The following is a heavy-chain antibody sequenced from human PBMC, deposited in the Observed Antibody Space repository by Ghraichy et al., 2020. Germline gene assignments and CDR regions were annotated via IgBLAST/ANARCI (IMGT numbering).Heavy chain of an antibody. CDR3: ANGGNSLDF. J-gene: IGHJ4*02. CDR2: IYYNGDT. CDR1: GASISRYY. V-gene: IGHV4-59*03. Sequence: SETLSLTCTVSGASISRYYWSWIRQPPGKGLEWIGWIYYNGDTNYNPSLKSRVTISVDASKHQFSLKLSSVTASDTAVYYWANGGNSLDFWGQGTLVTVSS. D-gene: IGHD4-23*01.